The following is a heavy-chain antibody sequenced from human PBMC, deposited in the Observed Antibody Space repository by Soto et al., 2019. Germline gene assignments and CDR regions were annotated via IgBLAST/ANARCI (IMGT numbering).Heavy chain of an antibody. V-gene: IGHV4-59*01. D-gene: IGHD1-26*01. CDR2: ISNSGST. Sequence: QVQLQESGPGLVKTSETLSLTCTVSGGSISSFHWSWIRQPPGKGLEWIGFISNSGSTNYNPSLQSRVTISLDTSKNQFSLKLGSVSAADTAVYYCARGVVGASTGFQHWGQGTLVTVSS. CDR3: ARGVVGASTGFQH. CDR1: GGSISSFH. J-gene: IGHJ1*01.